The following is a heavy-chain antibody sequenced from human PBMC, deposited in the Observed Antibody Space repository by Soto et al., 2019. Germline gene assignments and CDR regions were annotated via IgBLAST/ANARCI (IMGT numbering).Heavy chain of an antibody. V-gene: IGHV3-7*01. D-gene: IGHD3-22*01. Sequence: GGSLRLSCAASGFTFSSYWMSWVRQAPGKGLEWVANIKQDGSEKYYVDSVKGRFTISRDNAKNSLYLQMDSLRAEDTAVYYCARETYYYDSSGYYSGLRYYYYGMDVWGQGTTVTVS. CDR3: ARETYYYDSSGYYSGLRYYYYGMDV. CDR2: IKQDGSEK. CDR1: GFTFSSYW. J-gene: IGHJ6*02.